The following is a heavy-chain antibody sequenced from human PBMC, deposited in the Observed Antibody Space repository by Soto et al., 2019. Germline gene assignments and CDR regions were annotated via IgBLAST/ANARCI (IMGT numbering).Heavy chain of an antibody. J-gene: IGHJ4*02. D-gene: IGHD3-3*01. Sequence: ASVKVSCKASCYTFTSYGIRLLRHYHGQWLEWMGWISAYNGNTNYAQKLQGRVTISVDTSKNQFSLKLSSVTAADTAVYYCARAYVLRFSTKTDGFDYWGQGTLVTVSS. CDR1: CYTFTSYG. CDR3: ARAYVLRFSTKTDGFDY. CDR2: ISAYNGNT. V-gene: IGHV1-18*01.